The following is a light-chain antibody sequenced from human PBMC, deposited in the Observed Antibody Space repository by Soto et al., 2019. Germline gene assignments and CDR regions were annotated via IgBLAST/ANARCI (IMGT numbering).Light chain of an antibody. J-gene: IGKJ1*01. V-gene: IGKV3-20*01. Sequence: EIVLTQSPATLSLSPGERATLSCRASQSVSSYLAWYQQKPGQAPRLLIYRASTRTTGIPARFSGSGSGTEFTLTISRLEPEDFAVYYCQQYGSSPPTFGQGTKVDIK. CDR1: QSVSSY. CDR3: QQYGSSPPT. CDR2: RAS.